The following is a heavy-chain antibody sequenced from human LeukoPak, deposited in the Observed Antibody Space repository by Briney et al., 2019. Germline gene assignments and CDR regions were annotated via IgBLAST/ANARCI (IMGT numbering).Heavy chain of an antibody. J-gene: IGHJ4*02. V-gene: IGHV4-59*01. CDR1: GDSISPYY. Sequence: SETLSLTCTVFGDSISPYYWGWIRQPPGKGLEWIGYIYYTGSTNYNSSLKSRVTISVDTSKSQFSLKLNSVTAADTAVYYCARVGPRRDDYNVDSWGQGTLVTVSS. D-gene: IGHD5-24*01. CDR2: IYYTGST. CDR3: ARVGPRRDDYNVDS.